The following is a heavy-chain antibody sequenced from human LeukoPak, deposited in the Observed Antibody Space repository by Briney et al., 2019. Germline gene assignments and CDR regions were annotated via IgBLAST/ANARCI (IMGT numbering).Heavy chain of an antibody. CDR2: ISSSSSYI. Sequence: GGSLRLSCAASGFTFSSYGMSWVRQAPGKGLEWVSSISSSSSYIYYADSVKGRFTISRDNAKNSLYLQMNSLRAEDTAVYYCARDARYCSGGSCYSGDYYYYGMDVWGQGTTVTVSS. J-gene: IGHJ6*02. D-gene: IGHD2-15*01. CDR3: ARDARYCSGGSCYSGDYYYYGMDV. CDR1: GFTFSSYG. V-gene: IGHV3-21*01.